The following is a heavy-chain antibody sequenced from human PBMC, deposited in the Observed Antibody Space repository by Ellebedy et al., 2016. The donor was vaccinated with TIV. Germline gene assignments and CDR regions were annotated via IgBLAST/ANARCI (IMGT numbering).Heavy chain of an antibody. Sequence: GESLKISCAASGFTFHDYAMHWVRQAPGKGPEWVSGIYTDDSTDYADSVKGRFTISRDNTNNSLYLQMNSLRAEDTAVYYCARDRAVGTMDAFDIWGQGTMVTVSS. J-gene: IGHJ3*02. D-gene: IGHD6-19*01. V-gene: IGHV3-20*04. CDR3: ARDRAVGTMDAFDI. CDR1: GFTFHDYA. CDR2: IYTDDST.